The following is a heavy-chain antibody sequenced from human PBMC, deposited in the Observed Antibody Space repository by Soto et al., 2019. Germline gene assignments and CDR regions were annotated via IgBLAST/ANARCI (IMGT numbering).Heavy chain of an antibody. CDR1: GGSISSAAYY. CDR2: ISHSGST. CDR3: AREYTYGSNFFDC. J-gene: IGHJ4*02. Sequence: QVQLQESGPGLVKPSQTLSLTCPVAGGSISSAAYYWSWIRQHPGKGLEWLGYISHSGSTYYTPSLKSRVIISADTSQNQFSLHLTSVTAADTAVYYFAREYTYGSNFFDCWGQGALVTVSS. V-gene: IGHV4-31*03. D-gene: IGHD5-18*01.